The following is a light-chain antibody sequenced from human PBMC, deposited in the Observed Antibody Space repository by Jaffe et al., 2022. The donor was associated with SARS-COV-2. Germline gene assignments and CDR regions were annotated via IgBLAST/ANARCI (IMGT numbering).Light chain of an antibody. Sequence: SYELTQPPSVSVSPGQTASITCSGDKLGNKYASWYQQKPGQSPILVIYQDTRRPSGIPERISGSNSGNTATLTISGTQAMDEADYYCQAWVSTTGVVFGGGTKLTVL. CDR3: QAWVSTTGVV. CDR1: KLGNKY. J-gene: IGLJ2*01. V-gene: IGLV3-1*01. CDR2: QDT.